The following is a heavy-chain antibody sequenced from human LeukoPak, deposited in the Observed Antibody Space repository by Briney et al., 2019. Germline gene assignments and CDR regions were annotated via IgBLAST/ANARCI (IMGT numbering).Heavy chain of an antibody. D-gene: IGHD3-3*01. V-gene: IGHV4-34*01. CDR3: ARGRSYDFWSGHYYMDV. CDR1: GGSFSGYY. Sequence: SETLSLTCAVYGGSFSGYYWSWIGQPLGKGLEWIGEINHSGSTNYNPSLKSRVTISVDTSKNQFSLKLSSVTAADTAVYYCARGRSYDFWSGHYYMDVWGKGTTVTVSS. CDR2: INHSGST. J-gene: IGHJ6*03.